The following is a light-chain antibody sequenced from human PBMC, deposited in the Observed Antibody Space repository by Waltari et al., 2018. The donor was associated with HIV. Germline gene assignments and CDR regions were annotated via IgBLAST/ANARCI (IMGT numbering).Light chain of an antibody. CDR2: YDS. V-gene: IGLV3-21*04. CDR3: QVWDSGTDHVI. J-gene: IGLJ2*01. Sequence: SYVLTQPPSVSVAPGKTATITCGGDSIGTKNVHWCQQKPGQAPVLVTYYDSDRPSGIPDRFPVSNFGNTATLTISRVEAGDEADYYCQVWDSGTDHVIFGGGTKLTVL. CDR1: SIGTKN.